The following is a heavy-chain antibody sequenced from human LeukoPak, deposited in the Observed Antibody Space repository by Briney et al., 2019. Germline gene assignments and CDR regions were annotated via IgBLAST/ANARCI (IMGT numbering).Heavy chain of an antibody. CDR2: IYHSGST. CDR3: ARAYCSGGSCYLVDY. V-gene: IGHV4-4*02. Sequence: SETLSLTCAVSGGSIGSSNWWSWVRQPPGKGLEWIGEIYHSGSTNYNPSLKSRVTISVDKSKNQFSLKLSSVTAADTAVYYCARAYCSGGSCYLVDYWGQGTLVTVSS. J-gene: IGHJ4*02. D-gene: IGHD2-15*01. CDR1: GGSIGSSNW.